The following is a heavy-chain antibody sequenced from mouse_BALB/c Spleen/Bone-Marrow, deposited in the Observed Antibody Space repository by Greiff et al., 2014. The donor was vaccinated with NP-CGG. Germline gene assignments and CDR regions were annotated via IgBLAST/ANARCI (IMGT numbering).Heavy chain of an antibody. D-gene: IGHD1-1*01. CDR1: GYTFSSYW. J-gene: IGHJ2*01. Sequence: VQLQQSGAELMEPGASVKISCKATGYTFSSYWIEWVKQRPGHGLEWIGEILPGSGSTNYNEKFKGEATFTADTSSNTAYMQLSSLTSEDSAVYYCARDTTVGYWGQGTTLTVSS. CDR2: ILPGSGST. CDR3: ARDTTVGY. V-gene: IGHV1-9*01.